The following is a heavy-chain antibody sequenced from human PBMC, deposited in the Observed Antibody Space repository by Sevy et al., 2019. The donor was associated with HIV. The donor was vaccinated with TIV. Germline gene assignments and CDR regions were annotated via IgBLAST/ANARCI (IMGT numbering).Heavy chain of an antibody. D-gene: IGHD1-1*01. CDR2: SYYSGST. CDR1: GGSISSGDFY. CDR3: ARDGRRYYGLDV. V-gene: IGHV4-30-4*01. Sequence: SETLSLTCTVSGGSISSGDFYWSWIRQPPGKGLEWIGYSYYSGSTYYNPSLKSRVSISVDTSKNQFSLKLSSVTAADTAVYYCARDGRRYYGLDVWGQGTTVTVSS. J-gene: IGHJ6*02.